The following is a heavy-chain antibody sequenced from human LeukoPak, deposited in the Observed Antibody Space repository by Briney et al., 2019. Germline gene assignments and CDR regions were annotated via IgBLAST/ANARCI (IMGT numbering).Heavy chain of an antibody. D-gene: IGHD2-2*01. CDR1: GGSISSYY. Sequence: SQTLSLTCTVSGGSISSYYWSWIRQPPGKGLEWIGYIYYSGSTNYNPSLKSRVTISVDTSKNQFSLKLSSVTAADTAVYYCARGIVPEAFDYWGQGTLVTVSS. J-gene: IGHJ4*02. CDR3: ARGIVPEAFDY. V-gene: IGHV4-59*01. CDR2: IYYSGST.